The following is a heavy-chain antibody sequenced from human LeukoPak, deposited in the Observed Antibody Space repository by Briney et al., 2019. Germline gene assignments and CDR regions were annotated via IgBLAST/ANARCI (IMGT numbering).Heavy chain of an antibody. J-gene: IGHJ3*02. CDR1: GGSFSGYC. CDR2: INHSGST. D-gene: IGHD2-8*01. V-gene: IGHV4-34*01. Sequence: SETLSLTCAVYGGSFSGYCWSWIRQPPGKGLEWIGEINHSGSTNYNPSLKSRVTISVDKSKNQFSLKLNSVPAADTAVYYCAMRNGDAFDIWGQGTMVTVSS. CDR3: AMRNGDAFDI.